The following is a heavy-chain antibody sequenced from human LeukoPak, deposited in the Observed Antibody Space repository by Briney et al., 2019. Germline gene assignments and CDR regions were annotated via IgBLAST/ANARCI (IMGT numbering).Heavy chain of an antibody. CDR1: GFTFSSYG. CDR2: ISYDGSNK. CDR3: AKDLTGNYGDYELFFDY. J-gene: IGHJ4*02. D-gene: IGHD4-17*01. V-gene: IGHV3-30*18. Sequence: GGSLRLSCVASGFTFSSYGMHWVRQAPGKGLEWVAVISYDGSNKYYADSVKGRFTISRDNSKNTLYLQMNSLRAEDTAVYYCAKDLTGNYGDYELFFDYWGQGTLVTVSS.